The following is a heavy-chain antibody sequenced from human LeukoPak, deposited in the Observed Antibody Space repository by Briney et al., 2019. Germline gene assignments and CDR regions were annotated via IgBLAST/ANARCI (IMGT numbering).Heavy chain of an antibody. CDR2: ISAGGYPI. CDR1: GFMFNDYY. V-gene: IGHV3-11*04. J-gene: IGHJ4*01. Sequence: GGSLTLSCTGSGFMFNDYYMSWVRQAPGKGLEWLSFISAGGYPIYYADSVRGRFAISRDTAKNSLYLQMNSLRVEDTAVYYCVMTAGPPTDHWGQGALVTVSS. CDR3: VMTAGPPTDH.